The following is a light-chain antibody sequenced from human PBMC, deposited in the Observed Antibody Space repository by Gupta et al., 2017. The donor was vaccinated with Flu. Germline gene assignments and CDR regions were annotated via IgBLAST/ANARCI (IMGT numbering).Light chain of an antibody. Sequence: GTLSLSPGEKVTLSCRASQSLPSTYVAWYQQKPGQSPKLLIFGASSRATGTPDRFSGGGSGTDFTLTISRLEPEDFAVYYCQQYALSPQTFGQGTKVEV. CDR3: QQYALSPQT. CDR2: GAS. J-gene: IGKJ1*01. V-gene: IGKV3-20*01. CDR1: QSLPSTY.